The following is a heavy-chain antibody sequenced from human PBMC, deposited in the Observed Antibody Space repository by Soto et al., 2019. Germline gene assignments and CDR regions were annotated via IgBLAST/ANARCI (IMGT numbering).Heavy chain of an antibody. J-gene: IGHJ6*02. CDR1: GGTFSSYA. V-gene: IGHV1-69*13. D-gene: IGHD3-9*01. CDR2: IIPIFGTA. CDR3: ARPPDYDILTGYYDKIYYYYGMDV. Sequence: GASVKVSCKASGGTFSSYAISWVRPAPGQGLEWMGGIIPIFGTANYAQKFQGRVTITADESTSTAYMELSSLRSEDTAVYYCARPPDYDILTGYYDKIYYYYGMDVWGQGTTVTVSS.